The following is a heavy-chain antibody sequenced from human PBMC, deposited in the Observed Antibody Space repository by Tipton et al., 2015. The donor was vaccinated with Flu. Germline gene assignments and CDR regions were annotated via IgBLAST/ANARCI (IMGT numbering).Heavy chain of an antibody. CDR2: INHSGNT. J-gene: IGHJ4*01. CDR1: GYSIRSDYY. CDR3: AKGTRDGYFDY. V-gene: IGHV4-38-2*01. D-gene: IGHD5-24*01. Sequence: TLSLTCAVSGYSIRSDYYWGWIRQPPGRGLEWIGNINHSGNTYHNPSLKSRVTISVDTSKNQFSLKLTSVTAADTAVYYCAKGTRDGYFDYWGRGRRVTVSS.